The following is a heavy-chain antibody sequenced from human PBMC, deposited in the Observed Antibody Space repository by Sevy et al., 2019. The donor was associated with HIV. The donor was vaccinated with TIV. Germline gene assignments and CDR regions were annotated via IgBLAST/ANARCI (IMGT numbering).Heavy chain of an antibody. J-gene: IGHJ5*02. CDR2: VSYIGTT. V-gene: IGHV4-39*01. Sequence: SETLSLSCTVSGDSITNATYHWGWIRQPPGKGLEWIGSVSYIGTTFYNPSLKSRVTMSVDTSKNQFSLRLSSVTAADTAVYYCAKHVGFFDPWGRGTLVTVS. D-gene: IGHD2-15*01. CDR1: GDSITNATYH. CDR3: AKHVGFFDP.